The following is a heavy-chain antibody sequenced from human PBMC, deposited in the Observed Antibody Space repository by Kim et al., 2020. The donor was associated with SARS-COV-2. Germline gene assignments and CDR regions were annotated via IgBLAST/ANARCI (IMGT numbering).Heavy chain of an antibody. CDR1: GGSFSDNY. V-gene: IGHV4-34*01. CDR3: TRGNLAPRLQY. Sequence: SETLSLTCAVYGGSFSDNYYNWIRQPPGKGLEWIGEIHRSGSPKYNPSLKSRVTISLDTSKNQFSLKLTSVTAADTALYYCTRGNLAPRLQYWAQGALVT. CDR2: IHRSGSP. D-gene: IGHD6-6*01. J-gene: IGHJ4*02.